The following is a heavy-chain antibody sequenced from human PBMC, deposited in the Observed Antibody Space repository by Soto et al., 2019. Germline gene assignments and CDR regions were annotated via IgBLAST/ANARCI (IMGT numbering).Heavy chain of an antibody. CDR2: ISSSSSYI. D-gene: IGHD2-21*02. Sequence: GGSHRLSCAASGFNFGSYSMNWVRQAPEKGLEWVSSISSSSSYIYYADSVKGRFTISRDNAKNSLYLQMNSLRAEDTAVYYCARPHDLYYYYMDVWGKGTTVTVSS. V-gene: IGHV3-21*01. CDR1: GFNFGSYS. J-gene: IGHJ6*03. CDR3: ARPHDLYYYYMDV.